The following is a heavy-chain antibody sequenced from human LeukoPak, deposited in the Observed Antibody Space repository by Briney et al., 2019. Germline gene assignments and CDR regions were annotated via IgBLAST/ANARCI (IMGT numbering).Heavy chain of an antibody. CDR1: GFTFSSYA. CDR2: ISGSGGST. V-gene: IGHV3-23*01. J-gene: IGHJ4*02. CDR3: AKGLYATGTGRVDY. D-gene: IGHD1-7*01. Sequence: PGGSLRLSCAASGFTFSSYAMSWVRQAPGKGLEWVSAISGSGGSTYYADSVKGRFTISRDNSKNTLYLQMNSLRAEDTAVYYCAKGLYATGTGRVDYWGQGTLVTVSS.